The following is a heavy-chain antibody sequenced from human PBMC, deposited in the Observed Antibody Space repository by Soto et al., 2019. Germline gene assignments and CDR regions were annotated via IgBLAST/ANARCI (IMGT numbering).Heavy chain of an antibody. V-gene: IGHV4-31*03. D-gene: IGHD6-6*01. CDR3: ARRGRSSSQVYFDY. J-gene: IGHJ4*02. CDR2: IYYSGST. CDR1: GGSMSSGGYY. Sequence: QVQLQESGPGLVKPSQTLSLTCTVSGGSMSSGGYYWSWIRQHPGKGLEWIGYIYYSGSTYYNPSLKSRVTISVDTSKNQFSLKLSSVTAADTAVYYCARRGRSSSQVYFDYWGQGTLVTVSS.